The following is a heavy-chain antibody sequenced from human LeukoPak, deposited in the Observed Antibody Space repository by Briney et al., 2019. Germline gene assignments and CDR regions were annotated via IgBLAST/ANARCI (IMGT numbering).Heavy chain of an antibody. CDR2: INWNGDNT. Sequence: PGGSLRLSCAASGVTVSSNYMSWVRQAPGKGLEWVSGINWNGDNTDYADSVKGRFTISRDNAKNSLYLQMKSLRAEDTALYYCAGGFDGNFDYWGQGTLVTVSP. CDR3: AGGFDGNFDY. V-gene: IGHV3-20*04. CDR1: GVTVSSNY. D-gene: IGHD3-9*01. J-gene: IGHJ4*02.